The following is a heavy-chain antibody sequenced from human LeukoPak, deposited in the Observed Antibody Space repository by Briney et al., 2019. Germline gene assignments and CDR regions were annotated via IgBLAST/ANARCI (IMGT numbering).Heavy chain of an antibody. CDR2: TYYRSGWYN. CDR3: AREVGATRNLDH. D-gene: IGHD1-26*01. Sequence: SQTLSLTCALSGDRVSSNSAAWNWIRQSPSRGLEWLGRTYYRSGWYNDYAVSVKSRITINPDTSKNQFSLQLNSVTPEETAVYYCAREVGATRNLDHWGQGTLVTVSS. J-gene: IGHJ4*02. CDR1: GDRVSSNSAA. V-gene: IGHV6-1*01.